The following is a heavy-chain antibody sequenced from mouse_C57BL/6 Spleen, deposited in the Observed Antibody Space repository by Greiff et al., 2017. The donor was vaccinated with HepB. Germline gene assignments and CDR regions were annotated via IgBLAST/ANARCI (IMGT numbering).Heavy chain of an antibody. CDR1: GFTFSDYG. CDR2: ISNLAYSI. V-gene: IGHV5-15*01. Sequence: EVQLVESGGGLVQPGGSLKLSCAASGFTFSDYGMAWVRQAPRKGPEWVAFISNLAYSIYYADTVTGRFTISRENAKNTLYLAMSSLRSEDTAMYYCARHDYDLPWYFDVWGTGTTVTVSS. CDR3: ARHDYDLPWYFDV. D-gene: IGHD2-4*01. J-gene: IGHJ1*03.